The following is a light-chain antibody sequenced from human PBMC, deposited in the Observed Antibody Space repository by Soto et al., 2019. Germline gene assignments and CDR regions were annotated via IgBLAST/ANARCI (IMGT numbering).Light chain of an antibody. J-gene: IGLJ2*01. Sequence: QSVLTQPPSASGTPGQWVTISCSGSSTNIGSNYVYWYQQLPGTAPKLLIYRNNQRPSGVPYRFSGSKSGTSASLAICGLRSEDEADYYCAAWDDSLTGLVFGGGTKLTVL. V-gene: IGLV1-47*01. CDR3: AAWDDSLTGLV. CDR1: STNIGSNY. CDR2: RNN.